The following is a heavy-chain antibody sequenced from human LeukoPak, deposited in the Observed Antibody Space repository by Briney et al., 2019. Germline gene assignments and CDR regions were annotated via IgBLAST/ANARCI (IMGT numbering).Heavy chain of an antibody. V-gene: IGHV1-18*01. CDR3: ARDIGPYCRGGSCHIGD. CDR1: GYTFTSYG. J-gene: IGHJ4*02. D-gene: IGHD2-15*01. Sequence: ASVKVSCKASGYTFTSYGISWVRQAPGQGLEWMGWISGYNGNTNYAQKLQGRVTITTDTSTSTAYMELRSLRSDDTAVYYCARDIGPYCRGGSCHIGDGGQGTLVTVS. CDR2: ISGYNGNT.